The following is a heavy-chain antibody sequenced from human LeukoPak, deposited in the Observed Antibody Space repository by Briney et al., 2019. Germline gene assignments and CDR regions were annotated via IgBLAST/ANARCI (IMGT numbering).Heavy chain of an antibody. CDR1: GFCFSGYW. Sequence: GGTLCLSCAASGFCFSGYWMSWIRQPPGRGLEWVANIKPNGSKNNYGDSVKGRFTISRDNAKNSLFLEMDSLTAEDTAVYYCVSNWNLDSWGQGTLVTVSS. D-gene: IGHD1-1*01. CDR2: IKPNGSKN. CDR3: VSNWNLDS. V-gene: IGHV3-7*01. J-gene: IGHJ4*02.